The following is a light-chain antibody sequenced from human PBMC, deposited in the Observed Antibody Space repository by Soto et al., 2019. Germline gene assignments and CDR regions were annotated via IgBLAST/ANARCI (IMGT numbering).Light chain of an antibody. J-gene: IGLJ1*01. CDR1: SSDVGGYNY. CDR3: SSYACSSDV. V-gene: IGLV2-8*01. CDR2: EVN. Sequence: QSALTQPPSASGHPGQSVAISCTGTSSDVGGYNYVSWYQQHPGKAPKLMIYEVNKRPSGVPDPFSCSKSGNTASLTVSGLQAEDEADYYCSSYACSSDVFGTGSKFTVL.